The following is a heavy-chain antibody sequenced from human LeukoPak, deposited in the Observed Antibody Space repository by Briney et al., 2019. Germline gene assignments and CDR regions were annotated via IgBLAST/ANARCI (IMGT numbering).Heavy chain of an antibody. CDR3: AKDPGSTSCCGVLGDY. D-gene: IGHD2-2*01. CDR2: IRYDGSNK. V-gene: IGHV3-30*02. J-gene: IGHJ4*02. Sequence: PGGSLRLSCAASGFTFSSYGMHWVRQAPGKGLEWVAFIRYDGSNKYYADSVKGRFTISRDNSKNTLYLQINSLRAEDTAVYYCAKDPGSTSCCGVLGDYWGQGILVTVSS. CDR1: GFTFSSYG.